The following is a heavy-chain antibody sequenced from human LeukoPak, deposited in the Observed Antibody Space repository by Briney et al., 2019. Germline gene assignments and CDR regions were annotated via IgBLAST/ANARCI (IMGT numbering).Heavy chain of an antibody. J-gene: IGHJ6*02. D-gene: IGHD3-10*01. CDR2: MNPNSGNT. V-gene: IGHV1-8*01. CDR1: GYTFTSYD. CDR3: AREGYDYGSGSYSPYWDYYYGMDV. Sequence: ASVKVSCKASGYTFTSYDINWVRQATGQGLEWMGWMNPNSGNTGYAQKFQGRVTMTRNTSISTAYMELSSLRSEDTAVYYCAREGYDYGSGSYSPYWDYYYGMDVWGQGTTVTVSS.